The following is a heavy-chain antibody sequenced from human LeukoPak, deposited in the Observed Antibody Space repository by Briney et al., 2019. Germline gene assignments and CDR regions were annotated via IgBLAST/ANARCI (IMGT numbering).Heavy chain of an antibody. CDR3: TIHDTSMATSVDY. Sequence: GGSLRLSCTGSGFIFGDYAVSWVRQAPGKGLEWVGFIRSKAYGVTTEHAASVQGRFTISRDDSKSIAYLQMTSLKTEDTAVYYCTIHDTSMATSVDYWGQGTLVTVSS. CDR1: GFIFGDYA. D-gene: IGHD5-18*01. CDR2: IRSKAYGVTT. V-gene: IGHV3-49*04. J-gene: IGHJ4*02.